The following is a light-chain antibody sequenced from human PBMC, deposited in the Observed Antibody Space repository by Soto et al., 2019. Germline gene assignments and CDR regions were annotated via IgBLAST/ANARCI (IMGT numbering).Light chain of an antibody. CDR1: SSDLGSYDL. CDR3: SSYAGSGTFYV. V-gene: IGLV2-23*02. Sequence: LTQPVSVSGSPGQSITISCTGTSSDLGSYDLVSWYQQHPGKAPKLMVYEVTKRPSGVSNRFSGSKSGNTASLTISGLQAEDEADYSCSSYAGSGTFYVFGSGTKVTVL. CDR2: EVT. J-gene: IGLJ1*01.